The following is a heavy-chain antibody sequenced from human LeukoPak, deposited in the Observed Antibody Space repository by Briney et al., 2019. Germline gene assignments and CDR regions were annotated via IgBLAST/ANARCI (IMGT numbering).Heavy chain of an antibody. CDR2: IIPIFGTA. J-gene: IGHJ5*02. Sequence: SVKVSCKASGGTFSSYAISWVRQAPGQGLEWMGGIIPIFGTANYAQKFQGRVTITADESTSTAYMELSSLRSEDTAVYYCARGPPYCSSTSCYLNWFDPWGQGTLVTVS. CDR3: ARGPPYCSSTSCYLNWFDP. CDR1: GGTFSSYA. D-gene: IGHD2-2*01. V-gene: IGHV1-69*13.